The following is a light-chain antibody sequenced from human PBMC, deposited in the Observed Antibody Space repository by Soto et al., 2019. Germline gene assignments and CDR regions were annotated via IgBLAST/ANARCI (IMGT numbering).Light chain of an antibody. CDR3: QHYITSLTT. Sequence: EIVLTQSPGTLSLSPGERATLSCGASQSVTSNYLAWYQQKPGQAPRLLIYGASRRATGIPDRFIGSGPGTDFTLTISRLEPEDFAVYYCQHYITSLTTFGQGTKVDIK. CDR1: QSVTSNY. CDR2: GAS. J-gene: IGKJ1*01. V-gene: IGKV3-20*01.